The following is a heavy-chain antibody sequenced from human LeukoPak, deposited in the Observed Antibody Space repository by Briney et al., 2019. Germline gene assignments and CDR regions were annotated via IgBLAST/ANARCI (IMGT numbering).Heavy chain of an antibody. Sequence: GGSLRLSCAASGFMFSRDSMNWVRQAPGKGLEWVSSISSSSSYIYYADSVKGRFTISRDNAKNSLYLQMNSLRAEDTAVYYCARELPYVGAIAYFDYWGQGTLVTVSS. J-gene: IGHJ4*02. CDR1: GFMFSRDS. V-gene: IGHV3-21*01. CDR3: ARELPYVGAIAYFDY. D-gene: IGHD1-26*01. CDR2: ISSSSSYI.